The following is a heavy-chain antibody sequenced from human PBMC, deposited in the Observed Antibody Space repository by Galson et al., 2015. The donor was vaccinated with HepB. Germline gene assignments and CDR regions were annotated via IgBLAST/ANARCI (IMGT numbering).Heavy chain of an antibody. CDR3: ARGVGVSPIAYCGGDCSYYYYGMDV. D-gene: IGHD2-21*02. CDR2: IIPIFGTA. Sequence: SVKVSCKASGGTFSSYAISWVRQAPGQGLEWMGGIIPIFGTANYAQKFQGRVTITADESTSTAYMELSSLRSEDTVVYYCARGVGVSPIAYCGGDCSYYYYGMDVWGQGTTVTVSS. CDR1: GGTFSSYA. J-gene: IGHJ6*02. V-gene: IGHV1-69*13.